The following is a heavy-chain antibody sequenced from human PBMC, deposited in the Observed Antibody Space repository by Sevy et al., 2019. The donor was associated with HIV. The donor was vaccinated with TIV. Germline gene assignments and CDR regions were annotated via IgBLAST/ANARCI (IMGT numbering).Heavy chain of an antibody. J-gene: IGHJ4*02. CDR3: ATVPPNYDFWSGYWKYYFDY. V-gene: IGHV1-24*01. D-gene: IGHD3-3*01. CDR2: FDPEDGET. CDR1: GYTLTELS. Sequence: ASVKVSCKVSGYTLTELSMHWVRQAPGKGLEWMGGFDPEDGETIYAQKFQGRVTMTEDTSTDTAYMELSSLRSEDTAVYYCATVPPNYDFWSGYWKYYFDYWGQGTLVTVS.